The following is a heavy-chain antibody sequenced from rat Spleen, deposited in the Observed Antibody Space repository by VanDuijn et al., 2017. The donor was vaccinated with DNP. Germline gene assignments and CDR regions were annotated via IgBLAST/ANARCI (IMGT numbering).Heavy chain of an antibody. CDR2: IIIKTRNYAT. CDR3: TRGPPFDH. Sequence: EVQLVGSGGGLVQPKGSLKLSCAASGFDFNSYAMSWVRQAPGKGLDWVATIIIKTRNYATLYADSVKERFTVSRDDSQSLVYLQMNNLKTEDTALYYCTRGPPFDHWGQGVMVTVSS. D-gene: IGHD3-1*01. CDR1: GFDFNSYA. J-gene: IGHJ2*01. V-gene: IGHV10-4*01.